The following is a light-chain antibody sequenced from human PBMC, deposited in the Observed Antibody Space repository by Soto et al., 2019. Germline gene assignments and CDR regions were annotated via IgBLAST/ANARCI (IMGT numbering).Light chain of an antibody. CDR1: SSDVGGYKY. V-gene: IGLV2-11*01. Sequence: QSALTQPPSVPGSPGQAVTISCTGTSSDVGGYKYVSWYQQHPGKAPKLMIYNVNKRPSGVPGRFSASKSGNTASLTISGLQAEDEADYYCCSFSGSHISYVFGTGTKLTVL. J-gene: IGLJ1*01. CDR3: CSFSGSHISYV. CDR2: NVN.